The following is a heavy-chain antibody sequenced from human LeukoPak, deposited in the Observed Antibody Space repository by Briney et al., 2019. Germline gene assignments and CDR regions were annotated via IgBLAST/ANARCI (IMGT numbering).Heavy chain of an antibody. CDR3: ARDVSPNGVVDY. CDR2: IYYSGST. CDR1: GGSINSGTYY. Sequence: SETLSLTCTVSGGSINSGTYYWGWIRQPPGKGLEWIGSIYYSGSTYYNPSLKSRVTISVDTSKNQFSLKLSSVTAADTAVYYCARDVSPNGVVDYWGQGTLVTVSS. V-gene: IGHV4-39*07. J-gene: IGHJ4*02. D-gene: IGHD2-8*01.